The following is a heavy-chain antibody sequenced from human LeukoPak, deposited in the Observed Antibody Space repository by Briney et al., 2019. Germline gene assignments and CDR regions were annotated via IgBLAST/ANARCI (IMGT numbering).Heavy chain of an antibody. CDR2: IKQDGSAK. CDR3: ARVIRDGYEGGAAFGI. V-gene: IGHV3-7*03. Sequence: PGGSLRLSCAASGFTFSIFWMSWVRQAPGKGLEWVANIKQDGSAKYYVGSVKGRFTISRDNARNSLYLQMNSLRAEDTAVYYCARVIRDGYEGGAAFGIWGQGTRVTVSS. D-gene: IGHD5-24*01. J-gene: IGHJ3*02. CDR1: GFTFSIFW.